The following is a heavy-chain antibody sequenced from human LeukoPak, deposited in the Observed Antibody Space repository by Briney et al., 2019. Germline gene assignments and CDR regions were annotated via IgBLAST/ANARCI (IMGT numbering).Heavy chain of an antibody. V-gene: IGHV1-8*01. CDR1: GYTFTSYD. CDR2: MNPNSGNT. CDR3: ARGGYSYGWNDAFDI. D-gene: IGHD5-18*01. J-gene: IGHJ3*02. Sequence: EASVTVSFKASGYTFTSYDINWVRQATGQGLEWMGWMNPNSGNTGYAQKLQGRVTMTRNTSISTAYMELSSLRSEDTAVYYCARGGYSYGWNDAFDIWGQGTMVTVSS.